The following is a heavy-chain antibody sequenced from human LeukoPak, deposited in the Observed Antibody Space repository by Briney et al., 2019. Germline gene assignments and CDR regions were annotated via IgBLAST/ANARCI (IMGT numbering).Heavy chain of an antibody. CDR3: ARGDIVVVPAAIPNWFDP. J-gene: IGHJ5*02. CDR1: GFTFSSYS. Sequence: GGSLRLSCAASGFTFSSYSMNWVRQAPGKGLEWVSSISSSSSYIYYADSVEGRFTISRDNAKNSLYLQMNSLRAEDTAVYYCARGDIVVVPAAIPNWFDPWGQGTLVTVSS. V-gene: IGHV3-21*01. CDR2: ISSSSSYI. D-gene: IGHD2-2*01.